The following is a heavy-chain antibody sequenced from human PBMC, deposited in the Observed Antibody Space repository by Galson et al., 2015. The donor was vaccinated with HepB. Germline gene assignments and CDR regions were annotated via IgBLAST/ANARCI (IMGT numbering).Heavy chain of an antibody. V-gene: IGHV3-73*01. CDR2: IASKTNNFAT. D-gene: IGHD3-22*01. J-gene: IGHJ5*02. CDR3: ARLGDLSGYSRA. CDR1: GFTFSGSA. Sequence: SLRLSCAASGFTFSGSAIHWVRQPSGKGLESVVRIASKTNNFATPYAASVKGRFTISRDDSKNTAFLQMNTLKTEDTAVYYCARLGDLSGYSRAWGQGTLVTVSS.